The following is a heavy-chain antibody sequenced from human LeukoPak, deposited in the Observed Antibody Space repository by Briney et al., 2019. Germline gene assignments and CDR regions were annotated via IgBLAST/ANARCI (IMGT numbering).Heavy chain of an antibody. CDR1: GFTFSSYS. CDR3: AGWFGELLDY. D-gene: IGHD3-10*01. CDR2: ISSSSSTI. J-gene: IGHJ4*02. V-gene: IGHV3-48*04. Sequence: GGSLRLSCAAYGFTFSSYSMNWVRQAPGKGLEWVSYISSSSSTIYYADSVKGRFTISRDNAKNSLYLQMNSLRAEDTAVYYCAGWFGELLDYWGQGTLVTVSS.